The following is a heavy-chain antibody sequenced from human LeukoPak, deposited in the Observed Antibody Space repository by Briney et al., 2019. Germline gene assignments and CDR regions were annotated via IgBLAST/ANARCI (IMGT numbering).Heavy chain of an antibody. CDR2: INSDGTST. Sequence: GGSLRLSCAGSGFTLSNYWIHWVGQAPGKGLVWVSRINSDGTSTIYADSVKGRFTISRDNAKNTLYLQMNSLRSEDTAVYYCATEYGGNRRASDIWGQGTMVTVSS. V-gene: IGHV3-74*01. CDR3: ATEYGGNRRASDI. D-gene: IGHD4-23*01. J-gene: IGHJ3*02. CDR1: GFTLSNYW.